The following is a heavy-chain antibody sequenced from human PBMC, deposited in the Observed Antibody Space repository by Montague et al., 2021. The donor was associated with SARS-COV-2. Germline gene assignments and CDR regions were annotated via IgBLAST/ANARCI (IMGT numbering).Heavy chain of an antibody. CDR2: VSYDGNIK. D-gene: IGHD1-26*01. J-gene: IGHJ4*01. V-gene: IGHV3-30-3*01. Sequence: SLRLSCPASGFTFSNYPMHWVRQAPGKGLEWVAIVSYDGNIKYYGDSVKGRFTISRDKSKNTLYLQMNSLRADDTAIYYCARGRGSYSLDCWGQEPWSPSPQ. CDR3: ARGRGSYSLDC. CDR1: GFTFSNYP.